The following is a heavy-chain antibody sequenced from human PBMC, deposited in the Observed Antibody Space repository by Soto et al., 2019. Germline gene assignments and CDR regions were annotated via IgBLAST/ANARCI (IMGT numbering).Heavy chain of an antibody. CDR3: ASAWTYDSSPPYYFDY. CDR1: GGTFSSYA. V-gene: IGHV1-69*12. J-gene: IGHJ4*02. Sequence: QVQLVQSGAEVKKPGSSVKVSCKASGGTFSSYAISWVRQAPGQGLEWMGGIIPIFGTANYAQKFQGRVTITADESTSTAYMELSSVRSEDTAVYYCASAWTYDSSPPYYFDYWGQGTLVTVSS. D-gene: IGHD6-6*01. CDR2: IIPIFGTA.